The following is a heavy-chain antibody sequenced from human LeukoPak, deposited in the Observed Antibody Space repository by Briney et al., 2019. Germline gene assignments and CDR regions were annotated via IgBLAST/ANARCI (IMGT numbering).Heavy chain of an antibody. J-gene: IGHJ6*03. CDR1: GYTFTNYG. Sequence: GASVKVSCKASGYTFTNYGISWVRQAPGQGLEWMGWISAYNGNTNYAQKLQGRVTMTTDTSTSTAYMELRSLRSDDTAVYYCARESPGVTTVTTSSYYYYYMDVWGKGTTVTVSS. V-gene: IGHV1-18*01. D-gene: IGHD4-11*01. CDR2: ISAYNGNT. CDR3: ARESPGVTTVTTSSYYYYYMDV.